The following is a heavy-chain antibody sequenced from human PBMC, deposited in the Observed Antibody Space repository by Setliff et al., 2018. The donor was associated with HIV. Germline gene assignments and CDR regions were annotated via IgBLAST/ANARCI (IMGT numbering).Heavy chain of an antibody. D-gene: IGHD3-22*01. J-gene: IGHJ4*02. Sequence: GGSLRLSCAASGFIFSSYEMNWVRQAPGKGLEWVSYINSYGSSTYYADSLKGRFTISRDNAKNTLYLQMNSLRAEDTAVYYCARDLSYDYDRSSDTFDYWGQGTLVTVSS. CDR3: ARDLSYDYDRSSDTFDY. CDR1: GFIFSSYE. V-gene: IGHV3-48*03. CDR2: INSYGSST.